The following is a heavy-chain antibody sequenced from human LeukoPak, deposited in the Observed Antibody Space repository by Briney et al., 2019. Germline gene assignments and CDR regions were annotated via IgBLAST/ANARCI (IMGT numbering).Heavy chain of an antibody. CDR3: ARDAVYSSSSSLRN. D-gene: IGHD6-6*01. V-gene: IGHV7-4-1*02. Sequence: GASVKVSCKTSGYTFTSYAMNWVRQAPGQGLEWMGWINTNTGNPTYAQGFTGRFVFSLDTSVSTAYLQIRSLKAEDTAMYYCARDAVYSSSSSLRNWGQGTLVTVSS. CDR2: INTNTGNP. J-gene: IGHJ4*02. CDR1: GYTFTSYA.